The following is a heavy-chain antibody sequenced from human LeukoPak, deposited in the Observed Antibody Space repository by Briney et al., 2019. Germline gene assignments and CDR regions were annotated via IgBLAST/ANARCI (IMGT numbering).Heavy chain of an antibody. Sequence: PGGSLRLSCAASGFTFDDYGMSWIRQPPGKGLEWIGYIYHSGSTKYNPSLKSRVTISVDTSKKQFSLKLSSVTAADTAVYYCARDGYGGVDSWGQGTLVTVSS. CDR1: GFTFDDYG. D-gene: IGHD3-10*01. J-gene: IGHJ4*02. CDR2: IYHSGST. CDR3: ARDGYGGVDS. V-gene: IGHV4-59*01.